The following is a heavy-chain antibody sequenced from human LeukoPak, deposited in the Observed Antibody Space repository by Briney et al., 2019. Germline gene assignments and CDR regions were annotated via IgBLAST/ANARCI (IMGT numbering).Heavy chain of an antibody. J-gene: IGHJ4*02. V-gene: IGHV4-59*01. Sequence: SETLSLTCTVSGGSIISYYWSWIRQPPGKGLEWIGYIYYSGSTNYNPSLKSRVTISVDTSKNQFSLKLSSVTAADTAVYYCARSNSLAARPSPPRYWGQGTLVTVSS. CDR2: IYYSGST. CDR3: ARSNSLAARPSPPRY. CDR1: GGSIISYY. D-gene: IGHD6-6*01.